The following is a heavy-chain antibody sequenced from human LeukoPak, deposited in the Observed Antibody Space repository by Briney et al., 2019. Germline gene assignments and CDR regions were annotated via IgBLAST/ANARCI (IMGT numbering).Heavy chain of an antibody. Sequence: ASVKVSSKASGYTFTGYYMHWVRQAPGQGLEWMGWINPNSGGTNYAQKFQGRVTMTRDTSISTAYMELSRLRSDDTAVYYCASGFSSSYSFDSSGSYFDYWGQGTLVTVSS. CDR2: INPNSGGT. D-gene: IGHD3-22*01. J-gene: IGHJ4*02. CDR1: GYTFTGYY. CDR3: ASGFSSSYSFDSSGSYFDY. V-gene: IGHV1-2*02.